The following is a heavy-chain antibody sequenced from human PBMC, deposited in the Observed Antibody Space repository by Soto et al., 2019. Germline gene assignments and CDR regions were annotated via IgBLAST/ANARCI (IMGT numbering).Heavy chain of an antibody. CDR1: GGSISSVYYY. CDR2: IYYRAKT. CDR3: ASSSLYGMDV. Sequence: PSETLSLTGSVSGGSISSVYYYWRWIRQPPGKGLEWIGNIYYRAKTYYNPSLKSRLITSIAASKNQSSLKVSSVPAADTAVYYCASSSLYGMDVWGQGTTVTVSS. V-gene: IGHV4-30-4*01. J-gene: IGHJ6*02.